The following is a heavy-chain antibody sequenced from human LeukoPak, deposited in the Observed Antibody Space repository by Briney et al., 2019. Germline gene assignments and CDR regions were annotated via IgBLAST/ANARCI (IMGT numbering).Heavy chain of an antibody. CDR3: ARGPSIAARYDAFDI. CDR1: EFTFTSYE. V-gene: IGHV3-48*03. CDR2: ISSSGNTI. D-gene: IGHD6-6*01. Sequence: GGSLRLSCAASEFTFTSYELNWVRQAPGKGLEWVSYISSSGNTISYADSVKGRSTISRDNAKNSLYLQVISLRAEDTAVYYCARGPSIAARYDAFDIWGQGTMVAVSS. J-gene: IGHJ3*02.